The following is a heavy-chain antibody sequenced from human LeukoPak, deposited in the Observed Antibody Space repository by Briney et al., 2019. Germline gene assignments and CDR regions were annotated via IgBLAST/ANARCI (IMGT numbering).Heavy chain of an antibody. CDR1: GGTFSSYA. CDR3: ARGLGDYVWGVYYGMDV. D-gene: IGHD3-16*01. J-gene: IGHJ6*02. Sequence: SVKASCKASGGTFSSYAISWVRQAPGQGLEWMGGIIPIFGTANYAQKFQGRVTITADESTSTAYMELSSLRSEDTAVYYCARGLGDYVWGVYYGMDVWGQGTTVTVSS. CDR2: IIPIFGTA. V-gene: IGHV1-69*13.